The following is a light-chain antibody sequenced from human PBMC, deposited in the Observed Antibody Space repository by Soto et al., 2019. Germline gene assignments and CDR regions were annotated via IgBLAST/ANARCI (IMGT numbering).Light chain of an antibody. Sequence: QSVLTQPPSVSAAPGQKVTISCSGSSSNIGNNYVSWYQQHPGKAPKLMIYEVSNRPSGVSNRFSGSKSGNTASLTISGLQAEDEADYYCSSYTSSSTSVFGGGTQLTVL. CDR1: SSNIGNNY. J-gene: IGLJ3*02. CDR3: SSYTSSSTSV. V-gene: IGLV2-14*01. CDR2: EVS.